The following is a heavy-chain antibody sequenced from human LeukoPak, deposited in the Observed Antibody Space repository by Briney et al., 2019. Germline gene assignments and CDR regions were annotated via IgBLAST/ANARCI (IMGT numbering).Heavy chain of an antibody. Sequence: PGRSLRLSCAASGFTFSSYGMHWVRQAPGKGLEWVAFIRYDGSNKYYADSVKGRFTISRDNSKNTLYLQMNSLRAEDTAVYYCAKKVRDGYNSPFDYWGQGTLVTVSS. D-gene: IGHD5-24*01. CDR1: GFTFSSYG. CDR3: AKKVRDGYNSPFDY. CDR2: IRYDGSNK. V-gene: IGHV3-30*02. J-gene: IGHJ4*02.